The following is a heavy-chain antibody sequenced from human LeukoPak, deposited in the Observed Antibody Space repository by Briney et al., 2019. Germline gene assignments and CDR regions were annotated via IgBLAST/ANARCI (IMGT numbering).Heavy chain of an antibody. CDR3: AREGDTSGAAGTEFDY. CDR1: GFTFSDYC. Sequence: GGSLRLSCAASGFTFSDYCMTWVRQAPGKGLEWVSYIGTSSSNIYYSDSVKGRFTVSRDSARNSLYLQMNSLRAEDTAVYYCAREGDTSGAAGTEFDYWGQGALVTVSS. D-gene: IGHD6-25*01. J-gene: IGHJ4*02. CDR2: IGTSSSNI. V-gene: IGHV3-48*01.